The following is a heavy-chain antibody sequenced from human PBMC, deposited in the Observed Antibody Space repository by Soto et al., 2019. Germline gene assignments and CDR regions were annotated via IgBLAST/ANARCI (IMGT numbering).Heavy chain of an antibody. V-gene: IGHV1-8*02. Sequence: ASVKVSCKASGYTFTSYHINWVRQATGQGLEWMGWMNPNSGNTGYAQKFQGRVTMTRNTSISTAYMELSSLRSEDTAVYYCARRDYDFWSGYYYYGMDVWGQGTTVTVSS. CDR1: GYTFTSYH. CDR2: MNPNSGNT. J-gene: IGHJ6*02. D-gene: IGHD3-3*01. CDR3: ARRDYDFWSGYYYYGMDV.